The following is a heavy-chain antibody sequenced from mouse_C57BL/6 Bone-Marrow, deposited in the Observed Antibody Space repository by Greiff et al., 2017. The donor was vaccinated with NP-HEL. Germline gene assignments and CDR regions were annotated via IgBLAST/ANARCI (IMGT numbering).Heavy chain of an antibody. D-gene: IGHD3-3*01. J-gene: IGHJ1*03. Sequence: EVQGVESGGGLVKPGGSLKLSCAASGFTFSSYAMSWVRQTPEKRLEWVATISDGGSYTYYPDNVKGRFTISRDNAKNNLYLQMSHLKSEDTAMYYCARLGQWYFDVWGKGTTVTVSS. CDR3: ARLGQWYFDV. V-gene: IGHV5-4*01. CDR2: ISDGGSYT. CDR1: GFTFSSYA.